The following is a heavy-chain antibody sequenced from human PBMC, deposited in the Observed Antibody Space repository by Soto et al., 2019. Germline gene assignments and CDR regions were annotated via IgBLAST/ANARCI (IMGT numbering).Heavy chain of an antibody. D-gene: IGHD2-21*01. CDR3: ARGSTAGDSAVHY. CDR2: IIPVLDKA. V-gene: IGHV1-69*02. Sequence: QVQWVQSGAEVKKPGSSVKVSCKTSGGTFSTYTLSWVRQAPGQGLEWMVMIIPVLDKADYAQRFQGRLTITADRSTSTANMELSSLSSEDTAIYYCARGSTAGDSAVHYWGQGTLVSVSS. CDR1: GGTFSTYT. J-gene: IGHJ4*02.